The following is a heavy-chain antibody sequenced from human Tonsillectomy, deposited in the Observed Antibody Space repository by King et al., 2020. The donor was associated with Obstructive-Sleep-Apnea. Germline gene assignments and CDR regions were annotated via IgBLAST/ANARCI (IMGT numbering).Heavy chain of an antibody. V-gene: IGHV3-49*03. D-gene: IGHD5-18*01. J-gene: IGHJ4*02. Sequence: VQLVESGGGLVQPGRSLRLSCTASGFTFGDYTMSWFRQAPGMGLEWVGFIRSKAYGGTTEYAASVKGRFTISRDDSKSIAYLQMNSLKTEDTAVYYCTRALRGYSYGLSFDYWGQGTLVTVSS. CDR2: IRSKAYGGTT. CDR3: TRALRGYSYGLSFDY. CDR1: GFTFGDYT.